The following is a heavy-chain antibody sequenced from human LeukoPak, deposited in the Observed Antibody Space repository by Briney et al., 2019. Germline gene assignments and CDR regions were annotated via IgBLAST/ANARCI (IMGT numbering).Heavy chain of an antibody. Sequence: GGSLRLSCAASGFTFSGFAMGWVRQAPGKGLEWVSAISGRGGNTYYGDSVKGRFTISRDNSKSTLSLQMNSLRPDDTAVYYCAKDSGGLDAFDIWGQGTMVTVSS. CDR2: ISGRGGNT. J-gene: IGHJ3*02. D-gene: IGHD1-26*01. CDR3: AKDSGGLDAFDI. CDR1: GFTFSGFA. V-gene: IGHV3-23*01.